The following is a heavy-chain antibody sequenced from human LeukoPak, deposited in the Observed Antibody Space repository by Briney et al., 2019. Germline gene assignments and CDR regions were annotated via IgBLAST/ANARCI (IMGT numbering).Heavy chain of an antibody. J-gene: IGHJ5*02. D-gene: IGHD2-2*02. CDR1: GGSFSGYY. CDR2: INHSGST. Sequence: KPSETLSLTCAVYGGSFSGYYWSWIRQPPGKGLEWIGEINHSGSTNYNRSLKSRVTISVDTSKNQFSLKLSSVTAADTAVYYCARSYCSSTSCYIYWFGPWGQGTLVTVSS. V-gene: IGHV4-34*01. CDR3: ARSYCSSTSCYIYWFGP.